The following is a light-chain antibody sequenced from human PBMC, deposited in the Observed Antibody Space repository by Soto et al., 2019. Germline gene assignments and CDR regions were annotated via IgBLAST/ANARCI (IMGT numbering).Light chain of an antibody. V-gene: IGKV3-11*01. CDR3: QQYTGPPTT. Sequence: IVLTQSPANLSLSPGERATLSCRASQSVSSYLAWYQQKPGQAPRLLIYDASNRATGIPARFSGSGSGTDFTLTISSLEPEDSAVYFCQQYTGPPTTFGQGTRLEIK. J-gene: IGKJ5*01. CDR2: DAS. CDR1: QSVSSY.